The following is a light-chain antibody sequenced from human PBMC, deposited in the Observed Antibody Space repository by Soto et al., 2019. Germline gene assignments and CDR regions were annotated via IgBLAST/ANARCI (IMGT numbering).Light chain of an antibody. V-gene: IGLV2-8*01. CDR2: EVS. J-gene: IGLJ2*01. CDR1: SSDVGGYNY. Sequence: QSVLTQPPSASGSPGQSVTISCTGTSSDVGGYNYVSWYQQHPGKAPKLMIYEVSKRPSGVPDRFSGSKSGNTASLTVSGLQAEDEADYYCSSYAGSNNFEVFGGGTKLPS. CDR3: SSYAGSNNFEV.